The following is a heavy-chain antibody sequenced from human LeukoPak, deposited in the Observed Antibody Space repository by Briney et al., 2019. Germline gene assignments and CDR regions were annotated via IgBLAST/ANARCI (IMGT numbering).Heavy chain of an antibody. CDR2: IYPGDSDN. CDR3: ARLSYDSSGYARLWFDY. V-gene: IGHV5-51*01. J-gene: IGHJ4*02. D-gene: IGHD3-22*01. CDR1: GYRFNCYL. Sequence: GESLKISCKGPGYRFNCYLIGWVPQIPGKGLGWMWIIYPGDSDNRYRPSFQGHVTISADKSISNAYLQWSSLKASDTAMYYCARLSYDSSGYARLWFDYWGQGTLVTVSS.